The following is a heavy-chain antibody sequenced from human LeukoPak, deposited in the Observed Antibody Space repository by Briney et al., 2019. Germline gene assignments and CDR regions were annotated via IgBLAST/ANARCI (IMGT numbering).Heavy chain of an antibody. CDR1: GGSISSGDYY. V-gene: IGHV4-30-4*01. Sequence: PSETLSLTCTVSGGSISSGDYYWRWIRQPPGKGLELVGYIYYSGGTYYNPSLKSRVTISVETSKKQFSLKLSFVTAADTAVYYCDRTSYYSDSSGYYYPYYFDYWGQGTLVTVSS. CDR3: DRTSYYSDSSGYYYPYYFDY. CDR2: IYYSGGT. J-gene: IGHJ4*02. D-gene: IGHD3-22*01.